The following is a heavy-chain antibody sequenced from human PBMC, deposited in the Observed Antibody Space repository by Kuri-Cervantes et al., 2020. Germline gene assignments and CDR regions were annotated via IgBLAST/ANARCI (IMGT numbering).Heavy chain of an antibody. D-gene: IGHD4-17*01. CDR2: INHSGST. V-gene: IGHV4-34*01. CDR3: ARGWEDGDYFGYYYYGMDV. Sequence: SCAVYGGSFSGYYWSWIRQPPGKGLEWIGEINHSGSTNYNPSLKSRVTISVDTSKNQFSLKLSSVTAADTAVYYCARGWEDGDYFGYYYYGMDVWGQGATVTVSS. CDR1: GGSFSGYY. J-gene: IGHJ6*02.